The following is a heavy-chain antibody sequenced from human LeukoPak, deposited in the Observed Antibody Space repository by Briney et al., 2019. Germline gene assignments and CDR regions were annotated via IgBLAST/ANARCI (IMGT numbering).Heavy chain of an antibody. CDR1: GFTFSSYS. Sequence: GGSLRLSCAASGFTFSSYSMNWVRQAPGKGLEWVSSISSSSSYIYYADSVKGRFTISRDNAKNSLYLQMNSLRAEDTAVYYCARARERYSSSWYPGYWGQGTLVTVSS. V-gene: IGHV3-21*01. D-gene: IGHD6-13*01. CDR2: ISSSSSYI. CDR3: ARARERYSSSWYPGY. J-gene: IGHJ4*02.